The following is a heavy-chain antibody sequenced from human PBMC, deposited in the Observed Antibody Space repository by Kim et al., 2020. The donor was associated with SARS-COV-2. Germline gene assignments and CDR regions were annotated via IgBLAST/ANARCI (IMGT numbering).Heavy chain of an antibody. CDR2: IYYSGST. CDR1: GGSISSSSYY. D-gene: IGHD3-22*01. J-gene: IGHJ5*02. V-gene: IGHV4-39*01. Sequence: SETLSLTCTVSGGSISSSSYYWGWIRQPPGKGLEWIGSIYYSGSTYYNPSLKSRVTISVDTSKNQFSLKLSSVTAADTAVYYCPRHAELLEYYYDSTPWFGPWGQGTLVTVSS. CDR3: PRHAELLEYYYDSTPWFGP.